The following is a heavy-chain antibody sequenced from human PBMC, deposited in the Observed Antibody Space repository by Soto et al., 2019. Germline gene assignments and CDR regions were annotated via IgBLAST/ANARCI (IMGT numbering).Heavy chain of an antibody. CDR1: GFTFSSYA. V-gene: IGHV3-23*01. D-gene: IGHD3-10*01. CDR2: ISGSGGST. J-gene: IGHJ4*02. Sequence: GGSLRLSCAASGFTFSSYAMSWVRQAPGKGLEWVSAISGSGGSTYYADSVKGRFTISRDNSKNTLYLQMNSLRAEDTAVYYCAKPLLWFGESNYYFDYWGQGTLVTVSS. CDR3: AKPLLWFGESNYYFDY.